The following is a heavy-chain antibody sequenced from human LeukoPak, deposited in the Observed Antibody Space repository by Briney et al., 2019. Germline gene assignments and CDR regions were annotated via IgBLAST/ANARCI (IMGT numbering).Heavy chain of an antibody. Sequence: SETLSLTCTVSGGSISSGSYYWSWIRQPAGKGLEWIGRIHTSGSTNYHPSLKSRVTISVDTSNNQFSLKLSSVTAADTAVYYCARGVAAAGENYWGQGTLVTVSS. CDR1: GGSISSGSYY. CDR2: IHTSGST. V-gene: IGHV4-61*02. D-gene: IGHD6-13*01. CDR3: ARGVAAAGENY. J-gene: IGHJ4*02.